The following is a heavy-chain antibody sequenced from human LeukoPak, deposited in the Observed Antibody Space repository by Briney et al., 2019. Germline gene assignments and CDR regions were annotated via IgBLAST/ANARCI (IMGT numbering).Heavy chain of an antibody. CDR1: GGSISNYH. CDR3: ARRHISSGWSFDY. J-gene: IGHJ4*02. CDR2: IHTSGST. V-gene: IGHV4-4*07. D-gene: IGHD6-19*01. Sequence: SETLSLTCTVSGGSISNYHWSWIRQPAGKGLEWIGQIHTSGSTNYNPPLKSRVTVSIDTPENQLSLTIRSVTAADTAIYYCARRHISSGWSFDYWGQGTLVTVSS.